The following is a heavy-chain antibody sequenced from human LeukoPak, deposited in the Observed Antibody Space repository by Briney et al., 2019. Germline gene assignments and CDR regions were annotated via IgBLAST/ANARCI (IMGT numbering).Heavy chain of an antibody. Sequence: PGGSLRLSCAPSGFTFTDYSMNWVRQAPGKGLEWVASISTVSTYTLYADSVKGRFSISRDNVRNLLYLQMSSLGAEDTAVYYCARDGSGFYLYNYMDVWGKGTTVTVSS. D-gene: IGHD6-25*01. V-gene: IGHV3-21*06. CDR1: GFTFTDYS. CDR2: ISTVSTYT. CDR3: ARDGSGFYLYNYMDV. J-gene: IGHJ6*03.